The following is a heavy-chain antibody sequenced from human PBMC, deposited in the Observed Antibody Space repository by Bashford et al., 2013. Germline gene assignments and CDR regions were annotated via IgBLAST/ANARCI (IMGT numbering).Heavy chain of an antibody. CDR2: ISGSDGST. CDR1: GFSFSNYA. V-gene: IGHV3-23*01. D-gene: IGHD2-15*01. J-gene: IGHJ4*02. Sequence: GSLRLSCAASGFSFSNYAMGWVRQAPGQGLEWVSGISGSDGSTYYADSVKGRFTISRDNSKNTLYLQMNSLRAEDTAVYYCARSEGYWLGHCSGGSCYGPPGYWGQGTLVTVSS. CDR3: ARSEGYWLGHCSGGSCYGPPGY.